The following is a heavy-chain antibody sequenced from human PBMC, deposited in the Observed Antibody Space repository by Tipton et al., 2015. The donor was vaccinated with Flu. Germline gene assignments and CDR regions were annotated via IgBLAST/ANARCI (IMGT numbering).Heavy chain of an antibody. CDR2: MYYRGST. V-gene: IGHV4-59*12. J-gene: IGHJ6*02. Sequence: TLSLTCTVSGGSISSYYWSWIRQAPGKGLEWIGYMYYRGSTDYNPSLKSRVTMSVDTSKNEFSLKLSSVTAADTAVYYCARDGGIAAGGYGMDVWGQGTTVTVSS. CDR1: GGSISSYY. CDR3: ARDGGIAAGGYGMDV. D-gene: IGHD6-13*01.